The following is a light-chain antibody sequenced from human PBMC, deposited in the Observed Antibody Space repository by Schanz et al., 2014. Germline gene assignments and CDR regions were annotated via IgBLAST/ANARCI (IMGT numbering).Light chain of an antibody. CDR1: QGVTSNY. J-gene: IGKJ1*01. Sequence: DIVVTQSPATLSVSPGERATLSCRASQGVTSNYLAWYQQKPGQAPRLLIYNASKRATGIPDRFSGSGSGTDFTLSISRLEPEDFATYYCQQYNSYPWTFGQGTKVEIK. V-gene: IGKV3-20*01. CDR2: NAS. CDR3: QQYNSYPWT.